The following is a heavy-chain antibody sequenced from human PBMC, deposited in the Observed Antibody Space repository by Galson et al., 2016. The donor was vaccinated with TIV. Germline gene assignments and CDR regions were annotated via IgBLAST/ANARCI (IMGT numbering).Heavy chain of an antibody. CDR1: GFTFGHYA. J-gene: IGHJ3*02. CDR2: ITSKTYGAKT. CDR3: TRTAMGSTRNAFDI. V-gene: IGHV3-49*03. D-gene: IGHD1-1*01. Sequence: SLRLSCAASGFTFGHYAVNWFRQAPGKGLEWVGFITSKTYGAKTEYAASVKGRFTISRDDSRNIAYLQMNSLKTEDTAVYYCTRTAMGSTRNAFDIWGQGTVVTVSS.